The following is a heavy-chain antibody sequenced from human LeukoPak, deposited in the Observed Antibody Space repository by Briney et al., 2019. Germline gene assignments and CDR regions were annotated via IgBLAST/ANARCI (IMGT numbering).Heavy chain of an antibody. D-gene: IGHD2-2*01. CDR2: ISAYNGNT. J-gene: IGHJ4*02. CDR1: GYTFTSYG. V-gene: IGHV1-18*01. Sequence: ASVKVSCKASGYTFTSYGISWVRQAPGQGLEWMGWISAYNGNTNYAQKLQGRVTMTTDTSTSTAYMELRSLRSDDTAVYYCAGDGHLVVPALPGYWGQGTLVTVSS. CDR3: AGDGHLVVPALPGY.